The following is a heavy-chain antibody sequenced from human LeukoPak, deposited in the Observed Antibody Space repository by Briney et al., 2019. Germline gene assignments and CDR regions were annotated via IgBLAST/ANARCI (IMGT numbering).Heavy chain of an antibody. CDR3: ARGGGGGDCSSTSCPTHGMDV. Sequence: PSETLSLTCTVSGGSISSYYWSWIRQPPGKGLEWIGYIYYSGSTNYNPSLKSRVTISVDTSKNQFSLKLSSVTAADTAVYYCARGGGGGDCSSTSCPTHGMDVWAKGPRSPSP. CDR2: IYYSGST. J-gene: IGHJ6*02. V-gene: IGHV4-59*01. CDR1: GGSISSYY. D-gene: IGHD2-2*01.